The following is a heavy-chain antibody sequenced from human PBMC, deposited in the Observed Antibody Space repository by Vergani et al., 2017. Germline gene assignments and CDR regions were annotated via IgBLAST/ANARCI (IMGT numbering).Heavy chain of an antibody. D-gene: IGHD6-19*01. CDR3: AGVMPGYSSGWYEAFDI. CDR1: GGSISSSSYY. Sequence: QLQLQESGPGLVKPSETLSLTCTVSGGSISSSSYYWGWIRQPPGKGLGWIGSIYYSGGTYYNPSLMSRVTISVDTSKNQFSLKLSSVPAADAAVYYCAGVMPGYSSGWYEAFDIWGQGTMVTVSS. J-gene: IGHJ3*02. CDR2: IYYSGGT. V-gene: IGHV4-39*01.